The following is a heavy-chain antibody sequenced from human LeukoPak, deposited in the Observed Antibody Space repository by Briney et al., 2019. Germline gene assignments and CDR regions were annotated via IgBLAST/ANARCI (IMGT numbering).Heavy chain of an antibody. V-gene: IGHV1-46*01. CDR1: GYTFTSYG. CDR3: ARGSDYSSSRSYFDY. CDR2: INPSGGTT. D-gene: IGHD6-13*01. Sequence: ASVKVSCKASGYTFTSYGISWVRQAPGQGLEWMGIINPSGGTTSYAQKFQGRVTMTRDTSTSTVYMELSSLRSEDTAVYYCARGSDYSSSRSYFDYWGQGTLVTVSS. J-gene: IGHJ4*02.